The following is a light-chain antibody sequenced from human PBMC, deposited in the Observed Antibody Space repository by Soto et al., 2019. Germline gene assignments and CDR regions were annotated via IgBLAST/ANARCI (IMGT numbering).Light chain of an antibody. CDR3: MQALQPLT. CDR1: QSLLHSNGYNY. J-gene: IGKJ4*01. Sequence: DIVMTQSPLSLPVTPGEPASISCRSSQSLLHSNGYNYLDWYLQKPGQSPQLLIYLGSNRASGVPDRFSGRGSGTDFTLKISRVEAEDVGVYYCMQALQPLTFVGGTKVEIK. CDR2: LGS. V-gene: IGKV2-28*01.